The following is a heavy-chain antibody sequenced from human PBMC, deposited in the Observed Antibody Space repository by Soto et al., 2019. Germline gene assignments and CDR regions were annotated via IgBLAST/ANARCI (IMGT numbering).Heavy chain of an antibody. J-gene: IGHJ4*02. Sequence: QVQLVQSGAEEKKPGASVKDSCKASGYTFTSYAMHWVRQAPGQRLEWMGWINAGNGNTKYSHKFQGRVTLTRDTSASTAYMELSSLRSEDTAVYYCARGDSSGWYWLDYWGQGNLVTVAS. V-gene: IGHV1-3*05. D-gene: IGHD6-19*01. CDR2: INAGNGNT. CDR1: GYTFTSYA. CDR3: ARGDSSGWYWLDY.